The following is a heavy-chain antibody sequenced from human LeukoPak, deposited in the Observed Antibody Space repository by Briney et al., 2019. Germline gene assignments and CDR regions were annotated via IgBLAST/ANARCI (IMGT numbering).Heavy chain of an antibody. D-gene: IGHD3-10*01. CDR2: INHSGST. Sequence: SETLSLTCAVYGGSFSGYYWSWIRQPPGKGLEWIGEINHSGSTNYNPSLKSRVTISVDTSKNQFSLKLSSVTAADTAVYYCARARGYYGSGSYYWFDPWGQGTLVTVSS. CDR1: GGSFSGYY. J-gene: IGHJ5*02. CDR3: ARARGYYGSGSYYWFDP. V-gene: IGHV4-34*01.